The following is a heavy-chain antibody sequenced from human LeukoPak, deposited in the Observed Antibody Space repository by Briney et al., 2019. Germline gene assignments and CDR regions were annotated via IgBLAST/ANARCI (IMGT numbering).Heavy chain of an antibody. J-gene: IGHJ4*02. Sequence: GGSLRLSCAASGFTVSSNDMSWVRQAPGKGLECISVIYSGGSADYADSVKGRLTISRDNSKNTLYLQMNSLRAEDTAVYYCARVVDHDYGDYYLDYWGQGTLVTVSS. V-gene: IGHV3-53*01. CDR3: ARVVDHDYGDYYLDY. CDR2: IYSGGSA. D-gene: IGHD4-17*01. CDR1: GFTVSSND.